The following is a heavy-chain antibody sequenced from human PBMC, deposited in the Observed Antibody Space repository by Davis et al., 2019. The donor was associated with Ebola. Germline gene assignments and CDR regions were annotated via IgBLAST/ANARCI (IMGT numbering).Heavy chain of an antibody. CDR1: GFTFDDYA. D-gene: IGHD6-19*01. Sequence: GGSLRLSCAASGFTFDDYAMHWVRQAPGKGLEWVSGISWNTGTIFYADSVKGRFTISRDNAKNSLYLQMNSLRAEDTALYYCAKAPTHNSGWYYFDSWGQGALVTVSS. J-gene: IGHJ4*02. CDR3: AKAPTHNSGWYYFDS. V-gene: IGHV3-9*01. CDR2: ISWNTGTI.